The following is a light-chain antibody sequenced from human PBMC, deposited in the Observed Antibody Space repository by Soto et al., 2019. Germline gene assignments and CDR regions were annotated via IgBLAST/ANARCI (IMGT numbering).Light chain of an antibody. CDR1: SSNIGNNY. CDR2: DNN. CDR3: GTWDNSLSAL. J-gene: IGLJ2*01. V-gene: IGLV1-51*01. Sequence: QSVLTQPPSVSAAPGQKVTISCSGSSSNIGNNYVSWYQQVPGTAPKLLIYDNNRRPSGIPDRFSGSKSGTSATLGITGLQTGDEADYYCGTWDNSLSALFGGGTKLTVL.